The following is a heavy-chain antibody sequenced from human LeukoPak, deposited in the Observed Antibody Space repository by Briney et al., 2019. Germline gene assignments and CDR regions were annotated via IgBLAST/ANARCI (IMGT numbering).Heavy chain of an antibody. D-gene: IGHD3-3*01. Sequence: ETLSLTCTVSGGSVSSGSYYWSWVRQAPGKGLVWVSRINSDGSSTSYADSVKGRFTISRDNAKNTLYLQMNSLRAEDTAVYYCARVHYDFWSGYQYYFDYWGQGTLVTVSS. J-gene: IGHJ4*02. V-gene: IGHV3-74*01. CDR2: INSDGSST. CDR3: ARVHYDFWSGYQYYFDY. CDR1: GGSVSSGSYY.